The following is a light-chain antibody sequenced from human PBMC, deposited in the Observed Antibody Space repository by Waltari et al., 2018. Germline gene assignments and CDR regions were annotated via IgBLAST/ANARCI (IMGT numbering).Light chain of an antibody. CDR1: RANIGSNS. CDR2: YND. CDR3: AAWDDSLSGRV. Sequence: QSVLTQPPSASEAARKSVTISCSGSRANIGSNSVSWYQQVPGTAPKLLIYYNDQRAPSVSDRFSGSKSGTSASLAISGLQTEDEADYYCAAWDDSLSGRVFGGGTRLTVL. V-gene: IGLV1-47*01. J-gene: IGLJ2*01.